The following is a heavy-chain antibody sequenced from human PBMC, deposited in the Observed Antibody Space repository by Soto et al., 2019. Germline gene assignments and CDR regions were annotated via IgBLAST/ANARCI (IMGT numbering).Heavy chain of an antibody. CDR1: GGSISSGDYY. D-gene: IGHD4-17*01. CDR3: ARAGLDYGWFDP. J-gene: IGHJ5*02. Sequence: TLSLTCTVSGGSISSGDYYWSWIRQPPGKGLEWIGYIYYSGSTYYNPSLKSRVTISVDTSKNQFSLKLSSVTAADTAVYYCARAGLDYGWFDPWGQGTLVTVSS. CDR2: IYYSGST. V-gene: IGHV4-30-4*01.